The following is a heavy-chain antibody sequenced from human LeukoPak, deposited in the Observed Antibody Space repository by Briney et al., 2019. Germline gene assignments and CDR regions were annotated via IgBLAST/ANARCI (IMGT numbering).Heavy chain of an antibody. CDR2: ISSSGTTI. Sequence: GGSLRLSCAASGFTFSSYEMNWVRQAPGKGLEWVSYISSSGTTIYYADSVKGRFTISRDNAKNSLYLQMNTLRAEDTAVYYCARDRFSGSYPLDYWGQGTLVTVSS. J-gene: IGHJ4*02. CDR3: ARDRFSGSYPLDY. V-gene: IGHV3-48*03. D-gene: IGHD1-26*01. CDR1: GFTFSSYE.